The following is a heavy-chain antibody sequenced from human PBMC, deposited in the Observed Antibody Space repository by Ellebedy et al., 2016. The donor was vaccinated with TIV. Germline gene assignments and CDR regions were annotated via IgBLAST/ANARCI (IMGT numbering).Heavy chain of an antibody. CDR3: ARGPYYDFWSGYAGDY. D-gene: IGHD3-3*01. Sequence: ASVKVSXKASGYTFTSYDINWVRQATGQGLEWMGWMNPNSGNTGYAQKFQGRVTMTRNTSISTAYMELSSLRSEDTAVYYCARGPYYDFWSGYAGDYWGQGTLVTVSS. CDR2: MNPNSGNT. J-gene: IGHJ4*02. V-gene: IGHV1-8*01. CDR1: GYTFTSYD.